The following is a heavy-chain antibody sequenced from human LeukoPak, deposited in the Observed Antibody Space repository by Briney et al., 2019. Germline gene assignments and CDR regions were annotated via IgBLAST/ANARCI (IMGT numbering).Heavy chain of an antibody. CDR3: ARERYSSTFVDY. CDR2: IGTSGFNT. CDR1: GFTFKTYA. V-gene: IGHV3-23*01. J-gene: IGHJ4*02. D-gene: IGHD6-13*01. Sequence: GGSVRLSCSASGFTFKTYAMGWVGQAPGKGLEWVSAIGTSGFNTYYADSVKGRFTISRDNSKNTLYLQMNSLRAEDTAVYYCARERYSSTFVDYWGQGTLVTVSS.